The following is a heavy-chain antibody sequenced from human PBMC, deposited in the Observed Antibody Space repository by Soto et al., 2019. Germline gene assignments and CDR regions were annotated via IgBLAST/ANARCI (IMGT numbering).Heavy chain of an antibody. Sequence: QVQLVQSGAEVKKPGSSVKVSCKASGGTFSSYAISWVRQAPGQGLEWMGGIIPIFGTANYAQKFQGRVTITADESTSTAYMELSSLSSEDTAVYYCARDRIETAELPYYSYYGMDVWGQGTTVTVSS. CDR1: GGTFSSYA. V-gene: IGHV1-69*12. J-gene: IGHJ6*02. CDR3: ARDRIETAELPYYSYYGMDV. D-gene: IGHD1-7*01. CDR2: IIPIFGTA.